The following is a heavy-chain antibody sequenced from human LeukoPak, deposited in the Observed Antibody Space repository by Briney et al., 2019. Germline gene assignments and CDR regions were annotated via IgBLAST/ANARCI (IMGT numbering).Heavy chain of an antibody. CDR2: ISGTGGRT. CDR1: GFTVNNYA. V-gene: IGHV3-23*01. CDR3: AKGGDFWSGYLDY. Sequence: GGSLRLSCTASGFTVNNYAMSWVRQAPGKGLEWVSAISGTGGRTFFADSVKGRFTISRDNSKNTLYLQMNSLRAEDTAVYYCAKGGDFWSGYLDYWGQGTLVTVSS. J-gene: IGHJ4*02. D-gene: IGHD3-3*01.